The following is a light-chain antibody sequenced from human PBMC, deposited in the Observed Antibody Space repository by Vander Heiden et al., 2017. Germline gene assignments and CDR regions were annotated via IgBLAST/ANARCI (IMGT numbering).Light chain of an antibody. CDR3: QQRSNWPPLT. V-gene: IGKV3-11*01. CDR2: DAS. Sequence: EIVLTQSPATLSLSPGERATLSCRASQSVSSYLAWYQQKPGQAPRLLIYDASNRATGIPARSSGSGSGTDFTLTISSREPEDFAVYYCQQRSNWPPLTFGGGTKVEIK. CDR1: QSVSSY. J-gene: IGKJ4*01.